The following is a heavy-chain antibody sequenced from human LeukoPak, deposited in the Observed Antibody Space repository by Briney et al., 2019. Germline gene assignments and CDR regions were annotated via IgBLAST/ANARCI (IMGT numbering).Heavy chain of an antibody. CDR1: GGSISSYY. V-gene: IGHV4-4*07. Sequence: SETLSLTCTVSGGSISSYYWSWIRQPAGKGLEWIGRIYTSGSTNYNPSLKSRVTMSVDTSENQFSLKLSSVTAADTAVYYCAAQTRYYDFWSGYPHWGQGTLVTVSS. J-gene: IGHJ4*02. D-gene: IGHD3-3*01. CDR3: AAQTRYYDFWSGYPH. CDR2: IYTSGST.